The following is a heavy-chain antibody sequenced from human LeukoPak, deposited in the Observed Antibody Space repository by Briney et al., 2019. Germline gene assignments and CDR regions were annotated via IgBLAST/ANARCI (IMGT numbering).Heavy chain of an antibody. Sequence: SETLSLTCTVSGGSISSYYWSWIRQPPGKGLEGIGSIYYSGSTYYNPSLKSRVTISVDTSKNQFSLKLSSVTAADTAVYYCARLPTVTFFDYWGQGTLVTVSS. CDR2: IYYSGST. D-gene: IGHD4-17*01. V-gene: IGHV4-59*05. CDR1: GGSISSYY. CDR3: ARLPTVTFFDY. J-gene: IGHJ4*02.